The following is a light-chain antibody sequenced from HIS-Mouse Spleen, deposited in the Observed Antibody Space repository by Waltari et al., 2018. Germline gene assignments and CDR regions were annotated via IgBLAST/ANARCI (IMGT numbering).Light chain of an antibody. Sequence: SYVLTQPPSVSVAPGKTARITRGGNNIGSKSVHWYQQQPGQAPVLVVYDDSDQPSGIPERFSGSNSGNTATLTISRVEAGDEADYYCQVWDSSSDHVVFGGGTKLTVL. CDR3: QVWDSSSDHVV. V-gene: IGLV3-21*03. CDR2: DDS. J-gene: IGLJ2*01. CDR1: NIGSKS.